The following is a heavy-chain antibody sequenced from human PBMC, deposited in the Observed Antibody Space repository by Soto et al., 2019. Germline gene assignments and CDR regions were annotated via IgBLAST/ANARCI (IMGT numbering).Heavy chain of an antibody. CDR3: TTAPYTVNSNWFDP. V-gene: IGHV3-15*01. J-gene: IGHJ5*02. Sequence: EVQLVESGGGLVKPGGSLRLSCAASGFTFSNAWMSWVLQAPGHGLEWVGRIKSKTDGGTTDYAAPVKGRFTISSDDSKNTLYLQMNSLNTADTAVYYCTTAPYTVNSNWFDPWGQGTLVTVSS. CDR2: IKSKTDGGTT. CDR1: GFTFSNAW. D-gene: IGHD4-4*01.